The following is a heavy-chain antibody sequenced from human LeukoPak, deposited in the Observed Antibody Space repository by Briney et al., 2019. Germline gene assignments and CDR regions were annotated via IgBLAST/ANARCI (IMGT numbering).Heavy chain of an antibody. V-gene: IGHV3-30*02. CDR2: VHYDGNEK. Sequence: GGSLRLSCAASGFIFSNYGMHWVRQPPGKGLEWVAFVHYDGNEKYYSESLRGRFTISRDNSKNTIYLQMNSLSAEDTAVYYCVQDTGVGDYWGQGTLVTVSS. D-gene: IGHD7-27*01. CDR1: GFIFSNYG. CDR3: VQDTGVGDY. J-gene: IGHJ4*02.